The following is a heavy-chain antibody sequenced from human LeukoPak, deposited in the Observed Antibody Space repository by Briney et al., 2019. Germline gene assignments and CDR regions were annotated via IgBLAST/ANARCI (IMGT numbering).Heavy chain of an antibody. CDR2: IYYSGCT. V-gene: IGHV4-59*01. CDR3: ARVLLQQGTFNWFDP. CDR1: GGSISSYY. D-gene: IGHD6-13*01. Sequence: SETLSLTCTASGGSISSYYWSWIRQPPGKGLEWIGYIYYSGCTNYNPYLKSRVTISVDTSKNQFSLKLSSVTASDTAVYYCARVLLQQGTFNWFDPWGQGTLVTVSS. J-gene: IGHJ5*02.